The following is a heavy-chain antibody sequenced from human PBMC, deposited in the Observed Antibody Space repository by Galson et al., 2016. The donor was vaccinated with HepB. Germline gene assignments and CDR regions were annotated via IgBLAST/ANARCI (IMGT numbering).Heavy chain of an antibody. CDR2: IKPGGSEK. J-gene: IGHJ4*02. V-gene: IGHV3-7*03. CDR1: GLTFNNYA. Sequence: SMRLSCAASGLTFNNYAMHWVRQAPGKGLEWVANIKPGGSEKYYVDSVKGRFTISRDNAKNSLYLQMNSLRVEDTALYYCAKLEGNNVAYWGQGTMVTVSS. CDR3: AKLEGNNVAY. D-gene: IGHD1/OR15-1a*01.